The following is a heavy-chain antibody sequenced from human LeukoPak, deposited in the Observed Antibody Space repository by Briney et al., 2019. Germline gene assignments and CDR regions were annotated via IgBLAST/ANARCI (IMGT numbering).Heavy chain of an antibody. CDR3: AKYGSGSYYFDY. D-gene: IGHD3-10*01. CDR2: IIPILGIA. J-gene: IGHJ4*02. V-gene: IGHV1-69*04. CDR1: GGTFSSYA. Sequence: SVKVSCKASGGTFSSYAISWVRQAPGQGLEWMGRIIPILGIANYAQKFQGRVTITADKSTSTAYMELSSLRSEDTAVYYCAKYGSGSYYFDYWGQGTLVTVSS.